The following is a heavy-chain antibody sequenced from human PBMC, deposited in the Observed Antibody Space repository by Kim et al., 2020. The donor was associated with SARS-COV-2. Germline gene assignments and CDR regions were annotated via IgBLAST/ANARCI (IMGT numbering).Heavy chain of an antibody. CDR3: ARDRDDSSGYYTGATTFDL. J-gene: IGHJ2*01. Sequence: GGSLRLSCAASGFTFSSYWMSWVRQAPGKGLEWVANIKQDGSEKYYVDSVKGRFTISRDNAKNSLYLQMNSLRAEDTAVYYCARDRDDSSGYYTGATTFDLWGRGTLVTVSS. CDR1: GFTFSSYW. V-gene: IGHV3-7*03. D-gene: IGHD3-22*01. CDR2: IKQDGSEK.